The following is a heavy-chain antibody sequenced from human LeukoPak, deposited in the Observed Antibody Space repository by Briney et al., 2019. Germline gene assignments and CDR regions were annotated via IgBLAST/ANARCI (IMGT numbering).Heavy chain of an antibody. CDR3: ARVAVKSAAMMYWFDV. CDR1: GDSVTNSNYF. J-gene: IGHJ5*02. D-gene: IGHD2-2*01. Sequence: SETLSLTCTVSGDSVTNSNYFWSWIRQPAGKRLEWIGRRHTTGSTNYHPSLKTRLTISEETSKNQFSLELRSVTAADTAIYYCARVAVKSAAMMYWFDVWGQGILVTVSS. V-gene: IGHV4-61*02. CDR2: RHTTGST.